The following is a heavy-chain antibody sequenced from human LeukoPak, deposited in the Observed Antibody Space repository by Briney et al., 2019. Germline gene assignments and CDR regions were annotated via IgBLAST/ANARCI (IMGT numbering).Heavy chain of an antibody. CDR2: IYPGDSDT. D-gene: IGHD3-10*01. CDR3: ARLVTMVRGGTYYYYYMDV. J-gene: IGHJ6*03. Sequence: GESLKISCKGSGYSFTSYWIGWVRQMPGKGLEWMGIIYPGDSDTRYSPSFQGQVTISADKSISTAYLQWSSLKASDTAMYYCARLVTMVRGGTYYYYYMDVWGKGTTVTISS. V-gene: IGHV5-51*01. CDR1: GYSFTSYW.